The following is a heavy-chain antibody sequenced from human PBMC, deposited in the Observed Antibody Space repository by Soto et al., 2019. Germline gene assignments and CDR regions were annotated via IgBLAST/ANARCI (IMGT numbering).Heavy chain of an antibody. D-gene: IGHD1-26*01. CDR2: TNYRSRWYN. CDR1: GDIVSSNSAA. V-gene: IGHV6-1*01. CDR3: AGPTSPQWYYMDV. J-gene: IGHJ6*03. Sequence: QVQLQQSGPGLVKPSQTLSLTCAISGDIVSSNSAAWNWIRRSPSGGLEWLGRTNYRSRWYNDYAVSVRRRITRNPHTSKNQFSLHLNSVNPEDTAFYYCAGPTSPQWYYMDVWGKGTTVTDSS.